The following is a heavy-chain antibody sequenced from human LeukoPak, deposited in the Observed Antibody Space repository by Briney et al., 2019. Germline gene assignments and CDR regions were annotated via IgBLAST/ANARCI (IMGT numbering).Heavy chain of an antibody. J-gene: IGHJ6*02. CDR1: GYTFTRYY. CDR2: INPSGGST. Sequence: ASVKVSCKASGYTFTRYYMHWVRQPPGQGLEWMGIINPSGGSTSYAQKFQGRVTMTRDTSTSTVYMELSSLKSDDTAVYFCARDTALVTAPVYYGMDVWGQGTTVTVSS. CDR3: ARDTALVTAPVYYGMDV. V-gene: IGHV1-46*01. D-gene: IGHD5-18*01.